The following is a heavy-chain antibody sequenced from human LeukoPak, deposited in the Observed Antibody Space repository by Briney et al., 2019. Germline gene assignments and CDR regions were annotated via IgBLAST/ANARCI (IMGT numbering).Heavy chain of an antibody. CDR2: FDPEDGET. J-gene: IGHJ5*02. D-gene: IGHD3-10*01. CDR1: GYTLTELS. V-gene: IGHV1-24*01. CDR3: ATGRITMVRRVRNWFDP. Sequence: GASVKVSCKVSGYTLTELSMHWVRQAPGKGLEWMGGFDPEDGETIYAQKFQGRVTMTEDTSTDTAYMELSSLRSEDTAVYYCATGRITMVRRVRNWFDPWGQGTLVTVSS.